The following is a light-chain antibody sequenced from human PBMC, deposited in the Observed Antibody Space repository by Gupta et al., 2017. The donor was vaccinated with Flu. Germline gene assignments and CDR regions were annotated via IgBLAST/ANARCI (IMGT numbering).Light chain of an antibody. CDR3: SSYTSTNTWV. Sequence: QSALTQPASVSVSPGQSITISCTGTSSDVGAYNHVSWYQQPPGKAPKLMIYEVNNRPSVSSSRFSGSKSGNTASLTISGLQAEDEADYYCSSYTSTNTWVFGGGTKLTVL. CDR2: EVN. CDR1: SSDVGAYNH. V-gene: IGLV2-14*01. J-gene: IGLJ3*02.